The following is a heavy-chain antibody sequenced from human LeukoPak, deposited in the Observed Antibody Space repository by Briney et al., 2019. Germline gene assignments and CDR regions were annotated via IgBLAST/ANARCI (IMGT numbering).Heavy chain of an antibody. J-gene: IGHJ4*02. Sequence: ASVKVSCKASGYTFTSYYMHWVRQAPAQGLEWMGIINPSGGSTRYAQKFQGRVTMTRDTSTSTVYMELSSLRSEDTAVYYCARDETPDTAMVYYFDYWGQGTLVTVSS. CDR3: ARDETPDTAMVYYFDY. V-gene: IGHV1-46*01. D-gene: IGHD5-18*01. CDR2: INPSGGST. CDR1: GYTFTSYY.